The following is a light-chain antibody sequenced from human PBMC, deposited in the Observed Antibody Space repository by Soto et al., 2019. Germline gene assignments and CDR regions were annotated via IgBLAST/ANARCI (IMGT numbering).Light chain of an antibody. V-gene: IGLV2-14*01. CDR3: GSYTRSRTYV. J-gene: IGLJ1*01. CDR1: SSDVGGYNY. Sequence: QSVLTQPASVSGSPGQPITISCAGTSSDVGGYNYVSWYQQHPGKAPKLLIYEVSNRPSGVSHRFSGSKSGNTASLTISGLQAEDEADYYCGSYTRSRTYVFGTGTKSPS. CDR2: EVS.